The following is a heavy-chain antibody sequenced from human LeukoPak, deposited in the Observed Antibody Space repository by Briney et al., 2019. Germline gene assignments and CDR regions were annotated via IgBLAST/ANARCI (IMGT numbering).Heavy chain of an antibody. CDR1: GGTFSSYA. D-gene: IGHD2-2*01. J-gene: IGHJ6*04. CDR3: ARVGGYCSSTSCLDV. Sequence: GASVKVSFKASGGTFSSYAISWVRQAPGQGLEWMGRIIPIFGTANYAQKFQGRVTITADKSTSTAYMELSSLRSEDTAVYYCARVGGYCSSTSCLDVWGKGTTVTVSS. CDR2: IIPIFGTA. V-gene: IGHV1-69*06.